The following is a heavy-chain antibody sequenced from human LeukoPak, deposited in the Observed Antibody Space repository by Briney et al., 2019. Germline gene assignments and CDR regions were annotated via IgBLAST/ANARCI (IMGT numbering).Heavy chain of an antibody. V-gene: IGHV3-30-3*01. Sequence: PGRSLRLSCAASAVTFSGYAMHWVRQAPGKGLEWVALISYDGNKKYYADSVKGRFTFSRDNSKKTLFLQMNSLRPEDTAIYYCARGKDSVWGSYRPPFDSWGQGTLVTVSS. CDR2: ISYDGNKK. CDR1: AVTFSGYA. CDR3: ARGKDSVWGSYRPPFDS. J-gene: IGHJ4*02. D-gene: IGHD3-16*02.